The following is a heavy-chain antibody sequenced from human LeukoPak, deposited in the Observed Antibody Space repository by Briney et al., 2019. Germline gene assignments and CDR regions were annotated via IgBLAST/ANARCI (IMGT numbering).Heavy chain of an antibody. CDR1: GFTFSSYS. Sequence: GGSLRLSCAASGFTFSSYSMNWVRQAPGKGLEWVSSISSSSSNIYYADSVKGRFTISRDNAKNSLYLQMNSLRAEDTAVYYCVRRYMATSAEDFDYWGQGTLVTVSS. V-gene: IGHV3-21*01. D-gene: IGHD3-16*02. CDR2: ISSSSSNI. J-gene: IGHJ4*02. CDR3: VRRYMATSAEDFDY.